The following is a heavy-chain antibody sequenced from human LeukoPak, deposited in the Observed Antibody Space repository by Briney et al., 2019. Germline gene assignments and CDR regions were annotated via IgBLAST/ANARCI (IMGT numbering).Heavy chain of an antibody. CDR3: ARGQQWLEAFDY. CDR2: INPNSGVT. V-gene: IGHV1-2*02. D-gene: IGHD6-19*01. CDR1: GYTFTGYY. J-gene: IGHJ4*02. Sequence: ASVKVPCKASGYTFTGYYIHWVRQAPGQGLEWMGWINPNSGVTHYPQKFQGRVTMTRDTSIRAAYMEVSSLRSDDTAVYYCARGQQWLEAFDYWGLGTPVTVSS.